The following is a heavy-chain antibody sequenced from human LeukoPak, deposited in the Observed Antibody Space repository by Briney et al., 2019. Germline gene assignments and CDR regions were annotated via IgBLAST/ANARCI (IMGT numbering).Heavy chain of an antibody. D-gene: IGHD2-2*01. J-gene: IGHJ6*02. V-gene: IGHV3-7*02. Sequence: GGSLRLSCAASGFMFSSYWMIWVRQAPGKGLEWVANIKQGGSEKYYVDSVKGRFTISRDNAKNSLYLQMNSLRAEDTAVYYCASPGPQGDIVVVPAATPYYYYGMDVWGQGTTVTVS. CDR3: ASPGPQGDIVVVPAATPYYYYGMDV. CDR1: GFMFSSYW. CDR2: IKQGGSEK.